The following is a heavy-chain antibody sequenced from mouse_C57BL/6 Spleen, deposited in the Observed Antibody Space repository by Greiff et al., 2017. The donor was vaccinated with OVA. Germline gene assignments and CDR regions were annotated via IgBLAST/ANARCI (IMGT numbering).Heavy chain of an antibody. CDR1: GYTFTSYW. Sequence: QVQLQQPGAELVMPGASVKLSCKASGYTFTSYWMHWVKQRPGQGLEWIGEIDPSDSYTNYNQKFKGKSTLTVDKSSSTAYMQLSSLTSDDSAVYYCARRSTMITPFAYWGQGTLVTVSA. V-gene: IGHV1-69*01. D-gene: IGHD2-4*01. J-gene: IGHJ3*01. CDR2: IDPSDSYT. CDR3: ARRSTMITPFAY.